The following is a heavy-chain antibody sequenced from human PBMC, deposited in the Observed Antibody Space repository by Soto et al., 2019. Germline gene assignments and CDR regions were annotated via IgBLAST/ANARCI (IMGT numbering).Heavy chain of an antibody. Sequence: GGSLRLSCAASGFTFSSYAMHWVRQAPGKGLEWVAVISYDGSNKYYADSVKGRFTISRDNSKNTLYLQMNSLRAEDTAVYYFARDLNGITIFGGIIQLDYNYYGVDVCGQATPVTVTS. CDR2: ISYDGSNK. J-gene: IGHJ6*02. CDR1: GFTFSSYA. D-gene: IGHD3-3*01. V-gene: IGHV3-30-3*01. CDR3: ARDLNGITIFGGIIQLDYNYYGVDV.